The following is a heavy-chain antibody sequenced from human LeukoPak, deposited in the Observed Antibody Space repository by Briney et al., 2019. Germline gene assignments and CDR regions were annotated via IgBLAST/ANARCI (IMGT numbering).Heavy chain of an antibody. CDR1: GYTFAGYY. J-gene: IGHJ4*02. Sequence: ASVKVSCKASGYTFAGYYMRWVRQAPGQGLEWMGWIIPNGGGTKYAQKFQGRVTVTRDTSISTAYMELSRLRSDDTAVYYCARGQLTEIDYWGQGTLVTVSS. CDR3: ARGQLTEIDY. V-gene: IGHV1-2*02. CDR2: IIPNGGGT. D-gene: IGHD5-24*01.